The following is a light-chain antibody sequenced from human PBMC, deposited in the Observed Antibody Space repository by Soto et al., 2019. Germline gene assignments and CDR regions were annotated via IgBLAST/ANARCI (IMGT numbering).Light chain of an antibody. CDR1: RGVDNW. CDR2: SAS. Sequence: STSSVSASLGDRITITCRASRGVDNWLAWYQQKPGTAPKILINSASSLQAGVPSRFSGSGSGTEFTLTISGLQPEDCATYYCQQTKSLPHTFGQGTRLEIK. V-gene: IGKV1-12*01. J-gene: IGKJ5*01. CDR3: QQTKSLPHT.